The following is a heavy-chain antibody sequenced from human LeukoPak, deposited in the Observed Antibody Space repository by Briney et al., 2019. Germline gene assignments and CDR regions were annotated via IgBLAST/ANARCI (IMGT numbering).Heavy chain of an antibody. J-gene: IGHJ4*02. CDR3: AKGPSTVVTTPFGD. V-gene: IGHV3-23*01. D-gene: IGHD2-21*02. CDR1: GFTFTSHA. CDR2: ITGSGGTT. Sequence: GGSLRLSCAASGFTFTSHAMTWVRQAPGKGLEWVSTITGSGGTTVYADSVKGRFTISRDNSENTLYLQMNSLRAEDTAVYYCAKGPSTVVTTPFGDWGQGTLVTVSS.